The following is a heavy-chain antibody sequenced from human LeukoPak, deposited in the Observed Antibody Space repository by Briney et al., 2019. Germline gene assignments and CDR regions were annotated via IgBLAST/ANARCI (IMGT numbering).Heavy chain of an antibody. J-gene: IGHJ6*03. CDR1: GGSISSYY. CDR2: IYYSGST. V-gene: IGHV4-59*01. CDR3: ARATVARRGGYYYYMDV. D-gene: IGHD1-14*01. Sequence: SETLSLTCTASGGSISSYYWSWIRQPPGKGLEWIGYIYYSGSTNYNPSLKSRVTISVDTSKNQFSLKLSSVTAADTAVYYCARATVARRGGYYYYMDVWGKGTTVTVSS.